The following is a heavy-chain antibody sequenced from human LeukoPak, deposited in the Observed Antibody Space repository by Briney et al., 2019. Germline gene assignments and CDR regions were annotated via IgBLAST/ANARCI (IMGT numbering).Heavy chain of an antibody. Sequence: PSETLSLTCTVSGGSISSSSYYWGWIRQPPGKGLEWIGSIYYSGSTYYNTSLESRVTLSVDKSKNQFSLKLNSVTAADTAVYYCVRPHYYYMAVWGTGTTVTVSS. CDR1: GGSISSSSYY. CDR3: VRPHYYYMAV. CDR2: IYYSGST. J-gene: IGHJ6*03. V-gene: IGHV4-39*07.